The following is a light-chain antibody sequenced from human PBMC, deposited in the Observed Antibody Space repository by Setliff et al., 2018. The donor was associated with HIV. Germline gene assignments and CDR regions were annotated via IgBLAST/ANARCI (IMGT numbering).Light chain of an antibody. J-gene: IGLJ3*02. CDR1: SSDVGGYNY. Sequence: QSVLTQPASVSGSPGQSITVSCTGTSSDVGGYNYVSWYQYHPGKAPKLMIYEVNNRPSGVSDRSSGSKSGNTASLTISGLQAEDEGDYYCSSYTRDATVMFGGGTKVTVL. CDR2: EVN. CDR3: SSYTRDATVM. V-gene: IGLV2-14*01.